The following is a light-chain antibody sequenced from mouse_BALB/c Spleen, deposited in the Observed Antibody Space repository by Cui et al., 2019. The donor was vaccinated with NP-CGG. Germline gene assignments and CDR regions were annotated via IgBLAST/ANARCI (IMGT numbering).Light chain of an antibody. V-gene: IGLV1*01. CDR3: ALWYSNHWV. CDR2: GTN. Sequence: QAVVTQEPALTTSPGETVTLTCRSRTGAVTTSNYANWVQEKPDHLVTGLIGGTNNRAPGVPARFSGSLIGDKAALTITGAQTDDEAIYFCALWYSNHWVFGGGTKLTVL. CDR1: TGAVTTSNY. J-gene: IGLJ1*01.